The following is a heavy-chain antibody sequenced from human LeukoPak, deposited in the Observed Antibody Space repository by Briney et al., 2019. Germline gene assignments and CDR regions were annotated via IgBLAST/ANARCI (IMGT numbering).Heavy chain of an antibody. CDR2: IYYSGST. J-gene: IGHJ4*02. CDR3: ARLPTVTFFDY. Sequence: SETLSLTCTVSGGSISSSSYYWGWIRQPPGKGLEWIGSIYYSGSTYYNPSLKSRVTISVDTSKNQFTLKLSSVTAADTAVYYCARLPTVTFFDYWGQGTLVTVSS. D-gene: IGHD4-17*01. V-gene: IGHV4-39*01. CDR1: GGSISSSSYY.